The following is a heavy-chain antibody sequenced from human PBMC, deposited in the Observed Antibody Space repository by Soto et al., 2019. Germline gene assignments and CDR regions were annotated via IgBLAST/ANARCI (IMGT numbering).Heavy chain of an antibody. Sequence: ASVKVSCKASGYTFTGYYMHWVRQAPGQGLEWMGWINPNSGGTNYAQKFQGWVTMTRDTSISTAYMELSRLRSDDTAVYYCARGGYCSSTSCLTKPYYYGMDVWGQGTTVTVSS. J-gene: IGHJ6*02. CDR3: ARGGYCSSTSCLTKPYYYGMDV. CDR2: INPNSGGT. CDR1: GYTFTGYY. D-gene: IGHD2-2*01. V-gene: IGHV1-2*04.